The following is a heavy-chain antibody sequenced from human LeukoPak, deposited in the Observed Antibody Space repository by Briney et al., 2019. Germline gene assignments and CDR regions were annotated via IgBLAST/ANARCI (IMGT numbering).Heavy chain of an antibody. CDR2: IYTSGST. Sequence: SETLSLTCTVSGGSISSGSYCWSWIRQPAGKGLEWIGHIYTSGSTNYNPSLKSRVTISADTSKNQFSLKLSSVTAADTAVYYCARFAGWPRGNWFDPWGQGTLVTVSS. CDR3: ARFAGWPRGNWFDP. CDR1: GGSISSGSYC. J-gene: IGHJ5*02. V-gene: IGHV4-61*09.